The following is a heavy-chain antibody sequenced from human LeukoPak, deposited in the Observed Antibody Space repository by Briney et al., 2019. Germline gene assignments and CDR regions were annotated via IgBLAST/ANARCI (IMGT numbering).Heavy chain of an antibody. CDR1: GGSFSGYY. Sequence: SETLSLTCAVYGGSFSGYYWSWIRQPPGKGLEWIGEINHSGSTSYNPSLKSRVTISVDTSKNRFSLKLSSVTAADTAVYYCARDSDYGDYVDWFDPWGQGTLVTVSS. D-gene: IGHD4-17*01. V-gene: IGHV4-34*01. J-gene: IGHJ5*02. CDR2: INHSGST. CDR3: ARDSDYGDYVDWFDP.